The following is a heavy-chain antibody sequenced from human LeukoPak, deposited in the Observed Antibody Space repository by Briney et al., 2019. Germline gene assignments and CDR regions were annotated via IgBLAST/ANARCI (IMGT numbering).Heavy chain of an antibody. V-gene: IGHV3-11*01. J-gene: IGHJ5*02. Sequence: PGGSLRLSCAASGFTFSDYYMSWIRQAPGKGLEWVSYISSSGSTIYYADSVKGRFTISRDIAKNSLYLQMNSLRAEDTAVYYCASHYGSGSYREWFDPWGQGTLVTVSS. D-gene: IGHD3-10*01. CDR1: GFTFSDYY. CDR2: ISSSGSTI. CDR3: ASHYGSGSYREWFDP.